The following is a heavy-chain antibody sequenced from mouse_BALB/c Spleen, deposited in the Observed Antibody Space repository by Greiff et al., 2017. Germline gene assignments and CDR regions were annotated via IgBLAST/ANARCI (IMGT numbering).Heavy chain of an antibody. Sequence: LVKTGASVKISCKASGYSFTGYYMHWVKQSHGKSLEWIGYISCYNGATSYNQKFKGKATFTVDTSSSTAYMQFNSLTSEDSAVYYCARRYYGYDYAMDYWGQGTSVTVSS. CDR3: ARRYYGYDYAMDY. D-gene: IGHD1-2*01. CDR1: GYSFTGYY. J-gene: IGHJ4*01. V-gene: IGHV1S34*01. CDR2: ISCYNGAT.